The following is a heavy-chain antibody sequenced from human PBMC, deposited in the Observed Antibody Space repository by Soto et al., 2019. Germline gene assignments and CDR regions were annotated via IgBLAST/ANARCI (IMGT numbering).Heavy chain of an antibody. V-gene: IGHV4-30-4*01. D-gene: IGHD3-10*01. CDR1: GGSISSGDYY. J-gene: IGHJ4*02. CDR3: ARVQDYYGSGSYYRGYFDY. Sequence: SETLSLTCTVSGGSISSGDYYWSWIRQPPGKGLEWIGYIYYSGSTYYNPSLKSRVTISVDTSKNQFSLKLSSVTAADTAVYYCARVQDYYGSGSYYRGYFDYWGQGTLVTVSS. CDR2: IYYSGST.